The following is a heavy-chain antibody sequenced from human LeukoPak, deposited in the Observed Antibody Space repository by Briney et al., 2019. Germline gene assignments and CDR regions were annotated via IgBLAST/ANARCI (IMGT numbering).Heavy chain of an antibody. CDR2: ISAYNGNT. J-gene: IGHJ3*02. V-gene: IGHV1-18*01. D-gene: IGHD5-24*01. CDR3: ARDPPDGYNGGI. CDR1: GGTFSSYG. Sequence: ASVKVSCKASGGTFSSYGISWVRQAPGQGLEWMGWISAYNGNTNYAQKLQGRVTMTTDTSTSTAYMELRSLRSDDTAVYYCARDPPDGYNGGIWGQGTMVTVSS.